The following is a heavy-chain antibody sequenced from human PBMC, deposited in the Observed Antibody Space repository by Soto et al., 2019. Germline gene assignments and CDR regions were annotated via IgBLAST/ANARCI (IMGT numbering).Heavy chain of an antibody. CDR1: GYTFTSYD. D-gene: IGHD3-3*01. CDR3: ARDRATYYDLWSGYFSSNNYGMDV. Sequence: QVQLVQSGAEVKKPGASVKVSCKASGYTFTSYDINWVRQATGQGLEWMGWMNPNSSNTGYAQKFQGRVTMTRNTSTSTAYMELSSLRSEDTPVYYYARDRATYYDLWSGYFSSNNYGMDVWGQGTTVTVSS. V-gene: IGHV1-8*01. CDR2: MNPNSSNT. J-gene: IGHJ6*02.